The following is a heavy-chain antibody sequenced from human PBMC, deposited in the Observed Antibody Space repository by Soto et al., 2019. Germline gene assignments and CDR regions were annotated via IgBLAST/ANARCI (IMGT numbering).Heavy chain of an antibody. D-gene: IGHD6-13*01. V-gene: IGHV1-69*12. CDR3: AIVSSSWYKDYFDY. CDR1: GGTFSNYA. Sequence: QVQLVQSGAEVKKPGSSLKVSCKASGGTFSNYAISWVRQAPGQGLEWMGGIIPIFGTTNYAQRFEGRVTITADESTSTAYMELSSLRSEDTAVYYCAIVSSSWYKDYFDYGGQGTLVTVSS. CDR2: IIPIFGTT. J-gene: IGHJ4*02.